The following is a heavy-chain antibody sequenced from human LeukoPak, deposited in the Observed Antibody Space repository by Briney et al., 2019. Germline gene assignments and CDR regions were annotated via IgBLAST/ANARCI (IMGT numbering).Heavy chain of an antibody. D-gene: IGHD3-10*01. Sequence: GGSLRLSCAASGFTFSSYWMSWVRKAPGKGLEWVANIKQDGSEKYYVDSVKGRFTISRDNAKNSLYLQMNSLRVEDTAVYYCARDKAGWFGEFDYWGQGTLVTVSS. CDR3: ARDKAGWFGEFDY. J-gene: IGHJ4*02. CDR1: GFTFSSYW. CDR2: IKQDGSEK. V-gene: IGHV3-7*03.